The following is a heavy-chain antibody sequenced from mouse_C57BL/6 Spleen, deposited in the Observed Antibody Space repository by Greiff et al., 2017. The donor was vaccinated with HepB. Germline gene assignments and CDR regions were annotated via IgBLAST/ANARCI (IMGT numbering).Heavy chain of an antibody. V-gene: IGHV5-6*02. D-gene: IGHD3-2*02. CDR2: ISSGGSYT. CDR1: GFTFSSYG. J-gene: IGHJ3*01. Sequence: DVKLVESGGDLVKPGGSLKLSCAASGFTFSSYGMSWVRQTPDKRLEWVATISSGGSYTYYPDSVKGRFTISRDNAKNTLYLQMSSLKSEDTAMYYCARQGLRLPSWFAYWGQGTLVTVSA. CDR3: ARQGLRLPSWFAY.